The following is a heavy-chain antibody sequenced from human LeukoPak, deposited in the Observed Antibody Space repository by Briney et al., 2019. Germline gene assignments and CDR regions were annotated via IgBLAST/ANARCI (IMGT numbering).Heavy chain of an antibody. CDR3: ARNLWFGESSDAFDM. J-gene: IGHJ3*02. Sequence: ASVKVSCKASGYSFTSYGLNWVRQAPGQGLEWMGWINPKSGGTNYAQKFQGRVTMTRDTSISTAYMEMSRLRSDDTAVYYCARNLWFGESSDAFDMWGQGTMVTVSS. CDR2: INPKSGGT. CDR1: GYSFTSYG. D-gene: IGHD3-10*01. V-gene: IGHV1-2*02.